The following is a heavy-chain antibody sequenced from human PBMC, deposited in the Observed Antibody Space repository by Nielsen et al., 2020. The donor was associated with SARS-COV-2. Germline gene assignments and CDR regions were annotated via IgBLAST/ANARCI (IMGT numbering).Heavy chain of an antibody. Sequence: GESLKISCSASGFTFSSTWMDWVRQAPGQGLVWVSRINPSGSGTAYADSVKGRFAVSRDNAGNTVVLQIHSLRVEDTAVYYCAGGADFWSGTQRYYMDVWGKVTTVTVSS. CDR1: GFTFSSTW. V-gene: IGHV3-74*01. D-gene: IGHD3-3*01. CDR2: INPSGSGT. J-gene: IGHJ6*03. CDR3: AGGADFWSGTQRYYMDV.